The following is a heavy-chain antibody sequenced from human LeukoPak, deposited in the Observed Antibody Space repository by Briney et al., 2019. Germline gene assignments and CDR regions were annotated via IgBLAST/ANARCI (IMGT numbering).Heavy chain of an antibody. CDR1: GYTFTASY. CDR3: ARDSGSYADFDY. Sequence: ASVKVSSMPPGYTFTASYMHWGRQALGQGLGWVGWINPNSGGTNYAQKFQARVTMTRDTSISTAYTELRRLRSDDTAVYYCARDSGSYADFDYWGQGTLVTVSS. CDR2: INPNSGGT. J-gene: IGHJ4*02. D-gene: IGHD1-26*01. V-gene: IGHV1-2*02.